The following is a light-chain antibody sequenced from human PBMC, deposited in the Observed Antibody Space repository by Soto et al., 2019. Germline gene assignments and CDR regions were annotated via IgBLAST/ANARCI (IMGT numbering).Light chain of an antibody. CDR1: QTVSSAY. Sequence: EVVLTQSPGTLSLSPGERATLSCRASQTVSSAYLAWYQQRPGQTPRLLIFGASNRATAIPDRFSGSGSGTDFTPTISRLEPEDFAVYYCQHYGGSPGVTFGPGTKVDIK. V-gene: IGKV3-20*01. CDR3: QHYGGSPGVT. J-gene: IGKJ3*01. CDR2: GAS.